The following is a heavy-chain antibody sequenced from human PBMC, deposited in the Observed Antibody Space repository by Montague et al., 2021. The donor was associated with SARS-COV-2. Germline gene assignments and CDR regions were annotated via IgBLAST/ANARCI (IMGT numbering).Heavy chain of an antibody. CDR2: LLTSGAT. J-gene: IGHJ6*03. CDR1: GDSITSKTHY. V-gene: IGHV4-61*02. CDR3: ARDSPHFDFWRGHYGDKYYMDI. D-gene: IGHD3-3*01. Sequence: TLSLTCTVSGDSITSKTHYWDWVRQPAGKGLEWIGRLLTSGATXFXXXXKXWLTISRDTSKNEFYLKLSSVTAADTAVYYCARDSPHFDFWRGHYGDKYYMDIWGKGTTVTVS.